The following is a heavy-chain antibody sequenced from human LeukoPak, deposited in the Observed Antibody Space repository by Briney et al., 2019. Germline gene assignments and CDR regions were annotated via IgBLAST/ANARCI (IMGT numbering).Heavy chain of an antibody. Sequence: GGSLKLSCAASGFNFSTYAMDWVRQAPGKELEGVAVLSSDATNTYYADSVRGRFTISRDNAKNSLYLQMNSLRAEDTAVYYCARGTLGPQYYYYYYMDVWGKGTTVTVSS. J-gene: IGHJ6*03. D-gene: IGHD2-2*01. CDR2: LSSDATNT. V-gene: IGHV3-30*04. CDR1: GFNFSTYA. CDR3: ARGTLGPQYYYYYYMDV.